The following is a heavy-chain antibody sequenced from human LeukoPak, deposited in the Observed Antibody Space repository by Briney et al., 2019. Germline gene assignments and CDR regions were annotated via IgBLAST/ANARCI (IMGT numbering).Heavy chain of an antibody. CDR2: ISSSSSYI. CDR3: ARSLDIVVVPAAIPHYYYYGMDV. J-gene: IGHJ6*02. CDR1: GFTFSSYI. D-gene: IGHD2-2*03. V-gene: IGHV3-21*01. Sequence: GGSLRLSCAASGFTFSSYIMNWVRQAPGKGLEWVSSISSSSSYIYYADSVKGRFTISRDNAKNSLYLQMNSLRAEDTAVYYCARSLDIVVVPAAIPHYYYYGMDVWGQGTTVTVSS.